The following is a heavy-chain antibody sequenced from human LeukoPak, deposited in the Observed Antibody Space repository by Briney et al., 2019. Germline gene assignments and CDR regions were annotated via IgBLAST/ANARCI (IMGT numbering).Heavy chain of an antibody. J-gene: IGHJ4*02. D-gene: IGHD3-10*01. CDR3: VGGSLGF. CDR1: GYTFITSS. CDR2: ITVASGNT. V-gene: IGHV1-3*01. Sequence: GASVKVSCKTLGYTFITSSIYWVRQAPGQRLEWLGWITVASGNTRYSENLQGRVTLTRDTSASTAYMELRNLKSEDTAVYYCVGGSLGFWGQGTLVTVSP.